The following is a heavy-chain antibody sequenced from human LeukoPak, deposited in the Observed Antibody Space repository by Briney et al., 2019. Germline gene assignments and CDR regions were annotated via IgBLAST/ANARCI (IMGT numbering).Heavy chain of an antibody. V-gene: IGHV1-8*03. CDR1: GYTFTSYD. D-gene: IGHD3-3*01. CDR3: ARGTIWSGYYPPYYYYYMDV. J-gene: IGHJ6*03. CDR2: MNPNSGNT. Sequence: ASVKVSCKASGYTFTSYDINWVRQATGQGLEWMGWMNPNSGNTGYAQKFQGRVTITRNTSMSTAYMELSSLRSEDTAVYYCARGTIWSGYYPPYYYYYMDVWGKGTTVTVSS.